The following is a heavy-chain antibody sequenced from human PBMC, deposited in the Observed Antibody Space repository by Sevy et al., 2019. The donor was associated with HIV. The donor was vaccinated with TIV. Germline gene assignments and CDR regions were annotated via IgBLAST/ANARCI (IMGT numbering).Heavy chain of an antibody. CDR3: ARDSGGSTVDTLQY. V-gene: IGHV3-23*01. D-gene: IGHD4-17*01. CDR2: ISDSGTST. Sequence: GGSLRLSCTVSGFSLSTYAMTWVRQTSGKGLEWVSSISDSGTSTYYADSVKGRFTISRDTSQNTLFLQMNSLRAEDTALYFCARDSGGSTVDTLQYWGQGTLVTVSS. J-gene: IGHJ4*02. CDR1: GFSLSTYA.